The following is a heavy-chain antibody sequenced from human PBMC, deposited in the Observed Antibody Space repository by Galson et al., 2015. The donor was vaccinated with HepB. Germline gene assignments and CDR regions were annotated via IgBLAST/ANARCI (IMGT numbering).Heavy chain of an antibody. CDR2: IIPIFGTA. D-gene: IGHD3-22*01. CDR3: ASPIHYYDSSGYWAKGYYYYGMDV. Sequence: SVKVSCKASGGTFSSYAISWVRQAPGQGLEWMGGIIPIFGTANYAQKFQGRVTITADESTSTAYMELSSLRSEDTAVYYCASPIHYYDSSGYWAKGYYYYGMDVWGQGTTVTVSS. CDR1: GGTFSSYA. J-gene: IGHJ6*02. V-gene: IGHV1-69*13.